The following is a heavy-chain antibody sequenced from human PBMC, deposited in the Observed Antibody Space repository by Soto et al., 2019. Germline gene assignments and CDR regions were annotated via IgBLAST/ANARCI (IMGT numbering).Heavy chain of an antibody. D-gene: IGHD6-13*01. V-gene: IGHV4-4*02. CDR2: IYHSGST. J-gene: IGHJ4*02. CDR1: GGSISSNNW. CDR3: ARDGSSWYYVF. Sequence: QVQLQESGPGLVKPSGTLSLTCVVSGGSISSNNWWSWVRQPPGKGLEWIGEIYHSGSTNYNPSLKRRVTISVDKSKNQFSLKLSSVTAADTALYYCARDGSSWYYVFWGQGTLVTVSS.